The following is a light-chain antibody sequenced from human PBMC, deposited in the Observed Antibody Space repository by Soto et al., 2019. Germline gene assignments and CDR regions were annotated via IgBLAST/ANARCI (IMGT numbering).Light chain of an antibody. Sequence: SYELTQPPSVSVAPGQTATITCGGDNIGNINVHWYQQRPGQAPILVVYNDDDRPSGIPARFSGSNSGNTATLTISRVEAGDEADYYCQVWASTAEFFVFGSGTKVTVL. J-gene: IGLJ1*01. CDR3: QVWASTAEFFV. CDR1: NIGNIN. CDR2: NDD. V-gene: IGLV3-21*02.